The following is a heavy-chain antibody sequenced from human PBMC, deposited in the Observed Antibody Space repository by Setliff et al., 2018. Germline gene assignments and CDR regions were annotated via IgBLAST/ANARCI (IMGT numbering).Heavy chain of an antibody. D-gene: IGHD3-22*01. CDR2: IYYSGNN. Sequence: SETLSLTCTVSGYPISRGFYWSWIRQPPGKGLEWIGRIYYSGNNYYNASLKSRVTMSVDTSKNHVSLKLSSVTAADTAVYYCARAHTWSLPNDNSGYPGWFDPWGQGTLVTVSS. J-gene: IGHJ5*02. V-gene: IGHV4-38-2*02. CDR3: ARAHTWSLPNDNSGYPGWFDP. CDR1: GYPISRGFY.